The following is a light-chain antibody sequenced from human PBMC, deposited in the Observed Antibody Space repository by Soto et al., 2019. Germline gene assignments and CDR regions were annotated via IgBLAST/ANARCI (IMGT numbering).Light chain of an antibody. J-gene: IGKJ1*01. V-gene: IGKV3-20*01. CDR1: QSVSSYY. CDR2: GAS. CDR3: QQYGSPPQRT. Sequence: EIVLTQSPGTLSLSPGERATLSCRASQSVSSYYLAWYQQKPGQAPRLLIYGASSRATGIPDRFSGGGSGTDFTLTIGRLEPEDFAVYYCQQYGSPPQRTFGLGTKVDIK.